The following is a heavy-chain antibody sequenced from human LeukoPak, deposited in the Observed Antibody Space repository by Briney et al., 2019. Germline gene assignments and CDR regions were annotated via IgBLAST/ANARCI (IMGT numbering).Heavy chain of an antibody. V-gene: IGHV4-59*02. CDR3: ARFLRGATNALEI. CDR2: IYYTGST. CDR1: GGSVSDYY. Sequence: PSETLSLTCTISGGSVSDYYWSWIRQSPGKGLEWIGYIYYTGSTSYNPSLKSRVTISADTSKNEFSLKLNSVTAADTAVYYCARFLRGATNALEIWGQGTMVTVSS. J-gene: IGHJ3*02. D-gene: IGHD1-26*01.